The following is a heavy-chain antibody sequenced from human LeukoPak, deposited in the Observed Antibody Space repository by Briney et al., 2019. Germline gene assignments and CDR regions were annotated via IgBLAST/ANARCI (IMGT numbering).Heavy chain of an antibody. J-gene: IGHJ6*03. CDR2: INHSGST. V-gene: IGHV4-34*01. CDR1: GGSFSGYY. CDR3: ASSYSSGWNYYYYYYMDV. Sequence: PSETLSLTCAVYGGSFSGYYWSWIRQPPGKGLEWIGEINHSGSTNYNPSLKSRVTISVDTSKNQFSLKLSSVTAADTAVYYCASSYSSGWNYYYYYYMDVWGKGTTVTVSS. D-gene: IGHD6-19*01.